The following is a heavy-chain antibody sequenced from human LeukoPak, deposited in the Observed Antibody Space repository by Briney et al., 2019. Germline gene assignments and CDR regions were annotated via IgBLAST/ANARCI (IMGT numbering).Heavy chain of an antibody. CDR1: GYTFTSYY. CDR3: ARPLGYCSGGSCYGHGMDV. Sequence: ASVKVSCKASGYTFTSYYMHWVRQAPGQGLEWMGIINPIGGSTSYAQKFQGRVTMTRDTSTSTVYMELSSLRSEDTAVYYCARPLGYCSGGSCYGHGMDVWGQGTTVTVSS. V-gene: IGHV1-46*01. J-gene: IGHJ6*02. CDR2: INPIGGST. D-gene: IGHD2-15*01.